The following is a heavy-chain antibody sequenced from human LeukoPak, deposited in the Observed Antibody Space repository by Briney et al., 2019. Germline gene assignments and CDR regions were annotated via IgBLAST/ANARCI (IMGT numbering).Heavy chain of an antibody. CDR3: ARESSSGYCNY. V-gene: IGHV4-39*07. CDR1: GGSISSNSYY. D-gene: IGHD3-22*01. Sequence: PETLSLTCTVSGGSISSNSYYWGWIRQPPGKGLEWIGSIYYSGSTYYNPSLKSRVTISVDTSKNQFSLKLSSVTAADTSVYYCARESSSGYCNYWGQGTLVTVSS. J-gene: IGHJ4*02. CDR2: IYYSGST.